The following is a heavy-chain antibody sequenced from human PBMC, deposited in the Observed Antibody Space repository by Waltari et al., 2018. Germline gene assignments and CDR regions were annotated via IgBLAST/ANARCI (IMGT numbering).Heavy chain of an antibody. CDR2: ISYDGSNK. Sequence: QVQLVESGGGVVQPGRSLRLSCAASGFTFSSYCMQWFRQAPGKGLEWVAVISYDGSNKYYADSVKGRFTISRDNSKNTLYLQMNSLRAEDTAVYYCAKDRIAVAGGFDYWGQGTLVTVSS. CDR3: AKDRIAVAGGFDY. V-gene: IGHV3-30*18. D-gene: IGHD6-19*01. CDR1: GFTFSSYC. J-gene: IGHJ4*02.